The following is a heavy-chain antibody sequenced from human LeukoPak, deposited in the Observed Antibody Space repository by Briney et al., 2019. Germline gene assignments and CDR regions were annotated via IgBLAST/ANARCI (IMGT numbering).Heavy chain of an antibody. Sequence: GGSLRLSCAASGFTFSSYSMNWVRQAPGKGLKWVSSISSSSNYIYYADSVKGRFTISRDNSKNTLYLQMNSLRAEDTAVYYCAKVTGGIAVAGIVFDYWGQGTLVTVSS. CDR3: AKVTGGIAVAGIVFDY. J-gene: IGHJ4*02. CDR1: GFTFSSYS. V-gene: IGHV3-21*04. D-gene: IGHD6-19*01. CDR2: ISSSSNYI.